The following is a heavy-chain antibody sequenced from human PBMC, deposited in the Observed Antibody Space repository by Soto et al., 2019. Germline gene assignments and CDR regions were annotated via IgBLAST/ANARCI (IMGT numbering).Heavy chain of an antibody. Sequence: SVKVSCKASGGTFSSYTISWVRQAPGQGLEWMGRIIPILGIANYAQKFQGRVTITADKSTSTAYMELSSLRSEDTAVYYCAGSVCTSCYYSPYWGQGTLVTVSS. J-gene: IGHJ4*02. CDR3: AGSVCTSCYYSPY. CDR1: GGTFSSYT. V-gene: IGHV1-69*02. D-gene: IGHD2-2*01. CDR2: IIPILGIA.